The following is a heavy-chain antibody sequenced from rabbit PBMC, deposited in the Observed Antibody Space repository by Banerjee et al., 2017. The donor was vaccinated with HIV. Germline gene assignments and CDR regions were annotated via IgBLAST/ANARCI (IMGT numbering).Heavy chain of an antibody. CDR3: VRGASSSGYYSL. Sequence: QEQLVESGGGLVKPTGSLKLTCEASGVSFSDKDVMCWVRQAPGKGLEWIACINTVTGKTVYASWVNGRFTISSHNAQNTLYLQLNSLTAADTATYFCVRGASSSGYYSLWGQGTLVTVS. CDR1: GVSFSDKDV. V-gene: IGHV1S43*01. J-gene: IGHJ3*01. CDR2: INTVTGKT. D-gene: IGHD1-1*01.